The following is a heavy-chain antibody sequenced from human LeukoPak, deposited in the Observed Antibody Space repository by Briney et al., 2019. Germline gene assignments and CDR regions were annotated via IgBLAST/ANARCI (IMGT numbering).Heavy chain of an antibody. D-gene: IGHD3-10*01. CDR1: GFTVSNND. CDR3: ARGFQYGSGSYPYSL. Sequence: GGSLRLSCAASGFTVSNNDMTWVRQAPGKGLEWVSVVYSGGMTDYADSVKGRFTISRDNFKNTLYLQMNSLRAEDTAAYYCARGFQYGSGSYPYSLWGQGTLVTVSS. V-gene: IGHV3-66*01. CDR2: VYSGGMT. J-gene: IGHJ4*02.